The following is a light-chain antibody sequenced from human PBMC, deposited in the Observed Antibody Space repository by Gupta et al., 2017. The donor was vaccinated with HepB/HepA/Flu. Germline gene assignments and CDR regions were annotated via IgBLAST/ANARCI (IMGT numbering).Light chain of an antibody. V-gene: IGLV2-18*02. CDR2: EVS. Sequence: SALTQPPSVSGSPGQSVTISCTGTSSDVGSYNRVSWYQQPPGTAPKLMIYEVSNRPAGVPDRFSGSKSGNTASLTISGRQDEEEADYYCSSYTSRIYVVFGGGTKRTVL. CDR1: SSDVGSYNR. CDR3: SSYTSRIYVV. J-gene: IGLJ2*01.